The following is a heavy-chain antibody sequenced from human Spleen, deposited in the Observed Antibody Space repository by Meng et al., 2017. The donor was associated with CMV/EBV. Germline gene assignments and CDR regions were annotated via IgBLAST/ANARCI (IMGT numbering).Heavy chain of an antibody. Sequence: GGSLRLSCAASGFTFGDYAMNWVRQTPGKGLEWVSGIRASGLTPYYADSARGRFTISRDNYKNTLYLHMNSLRVQDTATYYCARSSTYEWWLGHFDSWGQGTLVTVSS. CDR2: IRASGLTP. CDR3: ARSSTYEWWLGHFDS. D-gene: IGHD2-15*01. V-gene: IGHV3-23*01. CDR1: GFTFGDYA. J-gene: IGHJ4*02.